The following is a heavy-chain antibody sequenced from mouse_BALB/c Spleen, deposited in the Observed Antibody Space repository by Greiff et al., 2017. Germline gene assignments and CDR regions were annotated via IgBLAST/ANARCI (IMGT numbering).Heavy chain of an antibody. V-gene: IGHV1-54*01. CDR3: ARGEITAAYYAMDY. Sequence: VQLQQSGAELVRPGTSVKVSCKASGYAFTNYLIEWVKQRPGQGLEWIGVINPGSGGTNYNEKFKGKATLTADKTSSTAYMQLSSLTSDDSAVYFCARGEITAAYYAMDYWGQGTSVTVSS. CDR2: INPGSGGT. J-gene: IGHJ4*01. CDR1: GYAFTNYL. D-gene: IGHD2-4*01.